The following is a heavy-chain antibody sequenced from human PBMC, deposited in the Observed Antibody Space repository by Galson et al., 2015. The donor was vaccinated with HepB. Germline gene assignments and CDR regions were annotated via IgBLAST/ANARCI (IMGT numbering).Heavy chain of an antibody. J-gene: IGHJ4*02. V-gene: IGHV1-69*04. CDR1: GGTFSSYA. Sequence: SVKVSCKASGGTFSSYAISWVRQAPGQGLEWMGRIIPILGIANYAQKFQGRVTITADKSTSTAYMELSSLRSGDTAVYYCARDPYYYDSSGYDYWGQGTLVTVSS. CDR2: IIPILGIA. CDR3: ARDPYYYDSSGYDY. D-gene: IGHD3-22*01.